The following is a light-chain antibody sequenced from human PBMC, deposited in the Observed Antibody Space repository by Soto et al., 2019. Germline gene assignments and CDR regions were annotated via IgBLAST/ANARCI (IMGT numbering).Light chain of an antibody. CDR1: TSNIGSHS. V-gene: IGLV1-44*01. Sequence: QSVLTQPPSASGAPGQSVTISCSGSTSNIGSHSVNWYRHLPGTAPKVVMFSNDERPSGVPDRISGSKSGTSASLTISGLQSEDEADYYCAAWDNSLTGHLVFGGGTEVTVL. CDR2: SND. J-gene: IGLJ2*01. CDR3: AAWDNSLTGHLV.